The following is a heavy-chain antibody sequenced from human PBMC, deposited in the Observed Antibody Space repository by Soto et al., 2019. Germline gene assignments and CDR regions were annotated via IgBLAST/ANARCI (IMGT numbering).Heavy chain of an antibody. D-gene: IGHD5-18*01. CDR3: AKIPGYSYGYGLGYYLDH. CDR2: VIPIFGTA. V-gene: IGHV1-69*13. Sequence: SVKVSCKASGGTFRNYAISWVRQAPGQGLEWMGGVIPIFGTANYAQKFQGRVTITADESTSTAYMELNSLRSEDTAVYYCAKIPGYSYGYGLGYYLDHWGQGTLVTVS. CDR1: GGTFRNYA. J-gene: IGHJ4*02.